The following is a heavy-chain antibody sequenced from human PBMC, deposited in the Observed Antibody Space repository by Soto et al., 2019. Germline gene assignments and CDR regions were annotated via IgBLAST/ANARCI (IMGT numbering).Heavy chain of an antibody. J-gene: IGHJ4*02. CDR1: VFTFSNYG. V-gene: IGHV3-64*01. D-gene: IGHD3-10*01. CDR2: IGPDGDYT. CDR3: AGRIPGNYPFDY. Sequence: PLRLSCTSSVFTFSNYGRHWVRQAPGKGLEYFSSIGPDGDYTHYANSVKGRFTISRDNSKDTLYLQMGSLRAEDMAKYYCAGRIPGNYPFDYWGQGTLVTVSA.